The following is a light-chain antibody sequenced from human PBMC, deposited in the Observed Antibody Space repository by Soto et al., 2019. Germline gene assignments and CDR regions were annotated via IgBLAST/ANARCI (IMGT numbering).Light chain of an antibody. J-gene: IGKJ2*03. Sequence: DIQMTQSPSTLSASVGDRVTITCRASQSISTWLARYQQKPGKAPKLLIYDASSLESGVPSRFSGSGSGTEFSLTISSLQPDDFASYYCQHYNSYSYSFGQGTKVDIK. V-gene: IGKV1-5*01. CDR2: DAS. CDR3: QHYNSYSYS. CDR1: QSISTW.